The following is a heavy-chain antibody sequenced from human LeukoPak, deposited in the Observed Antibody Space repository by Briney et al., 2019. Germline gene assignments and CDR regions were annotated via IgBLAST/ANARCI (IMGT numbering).Heavy chain of an antibody. CDR2: IIPIFGTA. J-gene: IGHJ4*02. Sequence: ASVKVSCKASGGTFSSYAISWVRQAPGQGLEWMGGIIPIFGTANYAQKFQGRVTITADESTSTAYMELSSLRSEDTAVYYCARGYYYDSSGYPKASSLCYWGQGTLVTVSS. CDR1: GGTFSSYA. V-gene: IGHV1-69*13. D-gene: IGHD3-22*01. CDR3: ARGYYYDSSGYPKASSLCY.